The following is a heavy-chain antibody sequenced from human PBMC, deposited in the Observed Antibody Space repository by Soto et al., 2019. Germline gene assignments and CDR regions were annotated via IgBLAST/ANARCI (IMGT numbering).Heavy chain of an antibody. CDR1: GGPFSGYY. CDR3: ARGRGGNNYGMDV. CDR2: INHSGST. Sequence: SEPLSLTYAVYGGPFSGYYWSWIRQPPGRGLEWIGEINHSGSTNYNPSLKSRVTISVDTSKNQFSLKLSSVTAADTAVYYCARGRGGNNYGMDVWGQGTTVTVSS. V-gene: IGHV4-34*01. J-gene: IGHJ6*02.